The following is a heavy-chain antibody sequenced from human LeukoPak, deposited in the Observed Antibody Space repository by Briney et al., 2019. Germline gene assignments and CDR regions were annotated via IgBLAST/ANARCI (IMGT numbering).Heavy chain of an antibody. CDR3: ARTEYGGPERSYYYYYMDV. CDR1: GYTFTGYY. Sequence: AASVKVSCKASGYTFTGYYMHWVRQAPGQGLEWMGWINPNSGGTNYAQKSQGRVTMTTDTSTSTAYMELRSLRSDDTAVYYCARTEYGGPERSYYYYYMDVWGKGTTVTVSS. D-gene: IGHD4/OR15-4a*01. J-gene: IGHJ6*03. V-gene: IGHV1-2*02. CDR2: INPNSGGT.